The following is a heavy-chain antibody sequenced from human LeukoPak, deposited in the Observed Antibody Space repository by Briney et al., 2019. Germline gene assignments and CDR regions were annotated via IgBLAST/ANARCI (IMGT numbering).Heavy chain of an antibody. V-gene: IGHV3-48*03. D-gene: IGHD3-22*01. Sequence: GRSLRLSCAASGFTFSSYEMNWVRQAPGKGLEWVSYISSSGSTIYYADSVKGRFTISRDNAKNSLYLQMNSLRAEDTAVYYCASLGSSGYYFADAFDIWGQGTMVTVSS. CDR2: ISSSGSTI. J-gene: IGHJ3*02. CDR3: ASLGSSGYYFADAFDI. CDR1: GFTFSSYE.